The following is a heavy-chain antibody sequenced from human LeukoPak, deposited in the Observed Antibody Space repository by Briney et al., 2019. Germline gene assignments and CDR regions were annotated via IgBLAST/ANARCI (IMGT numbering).Heavy chain of an antibody. Sequence: PSETLSLTCAVYGGSFSGYYWSWIRQPPGKGLEWIGEINHSGSTNYNPSLKSRVTISVDTSKSQFSLKLSSVTAADTAVYYCARERAAYCSSTSCYRGPFDYWGQGTLVTVSS. CDR2: INHSGST. CDR3: ARERAAYCSSTSCYRGPFDY. J-gene: IGHJ4*02. D-gene: IGHD2-2*02. V-gene: IGHV4-34*01. CDR1: GGSFSGYY.